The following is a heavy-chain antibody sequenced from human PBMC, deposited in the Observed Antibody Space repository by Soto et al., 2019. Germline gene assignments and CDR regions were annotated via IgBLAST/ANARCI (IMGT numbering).Heavy chain of an antibody. CDR2: ISAYNGNT. CDR3: ARGCFQLLYGGDCDYGMDV. V-gene: IGHV1-18*04. D-gene: IGHD2-2*02. Sequence: GASVKVSCKASGYTFTSYGISWVRQAPGQGLEWMGWISAYNGNTNYAQKLQGRVTMTTDTSTSTAYMELRSLRSDDTAVYYCARGCFQLLYGGDCDYGMDVWGQGTTVTVSS. CDR1: GYTFTSYG. J-gene: IGHJ6*02.